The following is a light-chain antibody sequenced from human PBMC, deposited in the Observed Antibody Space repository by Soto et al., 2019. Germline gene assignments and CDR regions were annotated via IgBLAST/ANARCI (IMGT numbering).Light chain of an antibody. Sequence: DIQMTQSPSSLSAAVGDRVTITCRASQGITYYLAWYQQKPGKVPKLLIYAASTLQSVVPSRFRGSGSGTDFTLTSSILQREDVSTYYCQKYHSGRWTFGQGTQVPSK. CDR2: AAS. V-gene: IGKV1-27*01. J-gene: IGKJ1*01. CDR3: QKYHSGRWT. CDR1: QGITYY.